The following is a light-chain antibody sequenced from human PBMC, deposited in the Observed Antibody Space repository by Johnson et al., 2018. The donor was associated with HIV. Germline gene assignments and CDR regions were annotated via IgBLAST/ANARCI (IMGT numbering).Light chain of an antibody. CDR1: SSNIGNNY. CDR2: DNN. CDR3: GTWDSSLSAGV. Sequence: QSVLTQPPSVSAAPGQKVTISCSGSSSNIGNNYVSWYQQLPGTAPKLLIYDNNKRPSGIPDRFPGSKSGTSATLGNTGLQTGDEADYYCGTWDSSLSAGVFGTGTNVTVL. J-gene: IGLJ1*01. V-gene: IGLV1-51*01.